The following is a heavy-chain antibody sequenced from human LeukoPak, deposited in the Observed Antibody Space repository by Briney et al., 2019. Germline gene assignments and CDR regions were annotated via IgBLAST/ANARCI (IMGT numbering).Heavy chain of an antibody. V-gene: IGHV3-11*04. D-gene: IGHD6-19*01. J-gene: IGHJ4*02. CDR3: AREEEQWLVQGGFDY. CDR2: ISSSGSTI. CDR1: GFTFSDYY. Sequence: GGSLRLSCAASGFTFSDYYMSWIRQAPGKGLEWVSYISSSGSTIYYADSVKGRFTIPRDNAKNSLYLQMNSLRAEDTAVYYCAREEEQWLVQGGFDYWGQGTLVTVSS.